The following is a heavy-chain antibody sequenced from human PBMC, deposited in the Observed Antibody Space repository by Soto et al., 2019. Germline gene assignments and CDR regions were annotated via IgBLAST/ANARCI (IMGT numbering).Heavy chain of an antibody. CDR2: ISWNSGSI. D-gene: IGHD6-19*01. Sequence: EVQLVESGGGLVQPGRSLRLSCAASGFTFDDYAMHWVRQAPGKGLEWVSGISWNSGSIGYADSVKGRFTISRDNAKNSLYLQMNSLRAEDTALYYCAKGRDMRVVVAGSDYWGQGTLVTVSS. CDR3: AKGRDMRVVVAGSDY. J-gene: IGHJ4*02. CDR1: GFTFDDYA. V-gene: IGHV3-9*01.